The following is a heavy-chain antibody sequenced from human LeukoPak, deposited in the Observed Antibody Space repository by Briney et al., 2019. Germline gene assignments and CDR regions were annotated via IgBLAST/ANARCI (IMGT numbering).Heavy chain of an antibody. CDR3: AKDPPRGSGDAFDI. CDR1: EFTFSNYA. J-gene: IGHJ3*02. CDR2: ISGSGSST. V-gene: IGHV3-23*01. Sequence: PGGSPRLSCAASEFTFSNYAMSWVRQAPGKGLEWVSTISGSGSSTYYADSVKGRFTISRDNSRNTLYLQMDSLRAEDSAVYYCAKDPPRGSGDAFDIWGQGTRVTVSS. D-gene: IGHD2-15*01.